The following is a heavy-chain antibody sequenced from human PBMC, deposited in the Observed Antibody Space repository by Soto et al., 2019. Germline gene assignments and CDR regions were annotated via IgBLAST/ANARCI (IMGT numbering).Heavy chain of an antibody. Sequence: EVQLVESGGDLIQAGGSLRLSCAASDFTVSSNYMTWVRQAPGKGLECVSAIFRDGKTYYADSVKGRFTISRDNSKNTVCLQMDSLRAEDTAVYYCATSLFWPGYFDLWGRDTLVTVSS. CDR1: DFTVSSNY. CDR3: ATSLFWPGYFDL. J-gene: IGHJ2*01. D-gene: IGHD2-21*01. CDR2: IFRDGKT. V-gene: IGHV3-53*01.